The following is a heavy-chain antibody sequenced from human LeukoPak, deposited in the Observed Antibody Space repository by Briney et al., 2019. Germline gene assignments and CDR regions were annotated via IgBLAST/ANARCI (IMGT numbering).Heavy chain of an antibody. CDR3: ARTFARKATLPTAWAYWFDP. CDR2: ICYSGNT. V-gene: IGHV4-31*03. D-gene: IGHD2-2*01. J-gene: IGHJ5*02. Sequence: PSETLSLTCTVSGGSISSGVYYWSWIRQHPGKGLEWIGYICYSGNTYYNPSLKSRLSISVDTSKNQFSLKLSSVTAADTAVYYCARTFARKATLPTAWAYWFDPWGQGILVTVSS. CDR1: GGSISSGVYY.